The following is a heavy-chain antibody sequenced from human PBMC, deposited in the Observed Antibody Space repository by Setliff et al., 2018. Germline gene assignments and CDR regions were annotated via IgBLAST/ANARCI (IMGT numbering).Heavy chain of an antibody. CDR1: GYTFINYD. Sequence: ASVKVSCKTSGYTFINYDINWVRQATGQGLEWMGRMNPNSGNTGYAQKFQGRVTMTRNTSISTAYMELSSLRSDDTAVYYCARSFYGCFNYWGQGTLVTVSS. D-gene: IGHD3-10*01. CDR2: MNPNSGNT. J-gene: IGHJ4*02. CDR3: ARSFYGCFNY. V-gene: IGHV1-8*01.